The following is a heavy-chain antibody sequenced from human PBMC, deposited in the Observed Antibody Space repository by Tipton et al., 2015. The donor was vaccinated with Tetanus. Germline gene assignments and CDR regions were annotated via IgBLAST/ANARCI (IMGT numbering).Heavy chain of an antibody. CDR3: ARIYCGGAGHSPYYNGMDV. J-gene: IGHJ6*02. CDR1: GASVSGGTDY. V-gene: IGHV4-61*01. Sequence: TLSLTCTVSGASVSGGTDYWTWIRQPPGKGLEWIGHVYPTGSTYYNPSLESRITFSVDRSRNPFSLNLRSVITADTAMYYCARIYCGGAGHSPYYNGMDVWGQGTAVPVS. CDR2: VYPTGST. D-gene: IGHD2-21*02.